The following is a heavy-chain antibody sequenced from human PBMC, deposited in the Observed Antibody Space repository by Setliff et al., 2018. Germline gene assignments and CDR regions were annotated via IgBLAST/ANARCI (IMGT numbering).Heavy chain of an antibody. CDR3: ARMSGFQYIDV. CDR1: GGTFSDYY. CDR2: INHSGST. Sequence: PSETLSLTCAASGGTFSDYYWTLIRQPPGKGLEWIGEINHSGSTNYNPSLKSRVSISVDTSKNQFSLKVFSVTAADTAVYYCARMSGFQYIDVWGKGTTVTVSS. V-gene: IGHV4-34*01. D-gene: IGHD3-3*01. J-gene: IGHJ6*03.